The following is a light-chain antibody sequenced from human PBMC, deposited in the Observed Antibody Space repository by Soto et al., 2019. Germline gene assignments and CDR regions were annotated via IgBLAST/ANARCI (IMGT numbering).Light chain of an antibody. CDR2: GAS. CDR1: QGVRSY. CDR3: QKYNSAPWT. V-gene: IGKV1-9*01. Sequence: IQLTQSPSSLSASVGDRVTITCRASQGVRSYLAWFQQRPGKAPKLLIFGASTLQNGVPARFSGGGFGTEFTLTISGLQPEDVATYYCQKYNSAPWTFGQGTKVDIK. J-gene: IGKJ1*01.